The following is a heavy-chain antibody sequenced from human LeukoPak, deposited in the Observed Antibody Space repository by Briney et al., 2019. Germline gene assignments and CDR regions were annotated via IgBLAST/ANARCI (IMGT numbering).Heavy chain of an antibody. CDR1: GYPFTSYW. V-gene: IGHV5-51*01. J-gene: IGHJ4*02. Sequence: GEPLQISCQGSGYPFTSYWIGWARQLPGKGLDWMGIIYPGDSDTRYSPSFQGQVTISADKSISTAYLQRSRLKASDTAMYYCASYGSGSYYPRWGQGTLVTVSS. D-gene: IGHD3-10*01. CDR3: ASYGSGSYYPR. CDR2: IYPGDSDT.